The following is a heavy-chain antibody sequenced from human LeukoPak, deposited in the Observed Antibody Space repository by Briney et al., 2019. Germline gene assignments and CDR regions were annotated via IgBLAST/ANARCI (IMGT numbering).Heavy chain of an antibody. CDR3: ARHRISDYDSGVSWCDP. CDR1: GYSLTNYW. D-gene: IGHD5-12*01. Sequence: GESLKISCKGSGYSLTNYWIVWVRQMPGRGLEYMGFIYPGDSNTRYSPSFQGQVTISADKSISTAYLQWSSLKASDTAMYYCARHRISDYDSGVSWCDPWGQGTLVTVSS. J-gene: IGHJ5*02. CDR2: IYPGDSNT. V-gene: IGHV5-51*01.